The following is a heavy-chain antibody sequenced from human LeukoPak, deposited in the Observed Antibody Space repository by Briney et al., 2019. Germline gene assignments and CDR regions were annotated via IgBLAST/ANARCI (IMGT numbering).Heavy chain of an antibody. J-gene: IGHJ5*02. Sequence: PSETLSLTCAVYGGSFSGYYWSWIRQPPGKGLEWIGEINHSGSTNYNPSLKSRVTISVDTSKNQFSLKLSSVTAADTAVYYCARQTKGYSSSWYYNWFDPWGQGTLVTVSS. CDR3: ARQTKGYSSSWYYNWFDP. CDR1: GGSFSGYY. CDR2: INHSGST. V-gene: IGHV4-34*01. D-gene: IGHD6-13*01.